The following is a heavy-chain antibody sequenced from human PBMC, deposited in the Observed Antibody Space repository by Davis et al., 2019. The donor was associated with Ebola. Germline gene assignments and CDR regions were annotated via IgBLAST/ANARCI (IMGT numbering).Heavy chain of an antibody. CDR1: GFTFSSYA. CDR2: IKQDGSEK. D-gene: IGHD3-9*01. V-gene: IGHV3-7*01. CDR3: ARDLLYYDILTGFDP. J-gene: IGHJ5*02. Sequence: GGSLRLSCAASGFTFSSYAMSWVRQAPGKGLEWVANIKQDGSEKYYVDSVKGRFTISRDNAKNSLYLQMNSLRAEDTAVYYCARDLLYYDILTGFDPWGQGTLVTVSS.